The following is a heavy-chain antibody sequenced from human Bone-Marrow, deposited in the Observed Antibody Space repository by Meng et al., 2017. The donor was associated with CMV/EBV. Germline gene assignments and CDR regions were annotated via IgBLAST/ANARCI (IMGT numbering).Heavy chain of an antibody. J-gene: IGHJ3*02. CDR1: GGSFSGYY. D-gene: IGHD4-17*01. CDR3: ARQGKIDYGDSDVFDI. Sequence: GSLRLSCAVYGGSFSGYYWSWIRQPPGKGLEWIGEINHSGSTNYNPSLKSRVTISVDTSKNQFSLKLSSVTAADTAVYYCARQGKIDYGDSDVFDIWGQGTMVTVSS. CDR2: INHSGST. V-gene: IGHV4-34*01.